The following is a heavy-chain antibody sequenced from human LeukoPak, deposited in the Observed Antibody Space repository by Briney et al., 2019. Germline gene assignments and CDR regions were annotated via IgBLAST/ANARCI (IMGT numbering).Heavy chain of an antibody. V-gene: IGHV4-39*01. CDR2: IYYSVTT. CDR3: AKLHTLVPYYGVDY. D-gene: IGHD3-10*01. Sequence: SETLSLTCTVSGGSVSSTDDYWGWLRQPPGKGLEWIGSIYYSVTTYYNPYLKSRLTISVITSKNQFSLKLSSVTAADTAVYYCAKLHTLVPYYGVDYWGQGTLVTVSS. CDR1: GGSVSSTDDY. J-gene: IGHJ4*02.